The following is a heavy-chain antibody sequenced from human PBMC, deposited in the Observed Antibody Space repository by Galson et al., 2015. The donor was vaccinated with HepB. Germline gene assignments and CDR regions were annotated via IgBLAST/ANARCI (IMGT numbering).Heavy chain of an antibody. D-gene: IGHD6-6*01. CDR2: IKQDGSEK. Sequence: SLRLSCAASGFTFSSYWMSWARQAPGKGLEWVANIKQDGSEKYYVDSVKGRFTISRDNAKNSLYLQMNSLRAEDTAVYYCARDRYGYSSSSCFDYWGQGTLVTVSS. J-gene: IGHJ4*02. V-gene: IGHV3-7*01. CDR1: GFTFSSYW. CDR3: ARDRYGYSSSSCFDY.